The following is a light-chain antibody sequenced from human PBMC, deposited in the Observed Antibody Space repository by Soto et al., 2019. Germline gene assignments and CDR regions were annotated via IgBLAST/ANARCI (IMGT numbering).Light chain of an antibody. CDR2: LNSDGSY. V-gene: IGLV4-69*01. Sequence: QLVLTQSPSASASLGASVKLTCTLSSGYSSNAIAWHQQQSEKGPRYLMKLNSDGSYTKGDGIPDRFSGSSSGAERYLTISSLQSEDETDYYCQTWGTGFVVFGGGTKLTVL. CDR3: QTWGTGFVV. J-gene: IGLJ2*01. CDR1: SGYSSNA.